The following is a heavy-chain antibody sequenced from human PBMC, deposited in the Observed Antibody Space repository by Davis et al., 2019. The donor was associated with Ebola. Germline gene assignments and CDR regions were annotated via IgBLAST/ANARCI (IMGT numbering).Heavy chain of an antibody. CDR3: ARHGAVAGPNEWYFDY. V-gene: IGHV4-4*07. J-gene: IGHJ4*02. Sequence: PSETLSLTCTVSGGSISSYYWSWIRQPAGKGLEWIGRIYTSGSTNYNPSLKSRVTMSVDTSKNQFSLKLSSVTAADTAVYYCARHGAVAGPNEWYFDYWGQGTLVTVSS. CDR2: IYTSGST. D-gene: IGHD6-19*01. CDR1: GGSISSYY.